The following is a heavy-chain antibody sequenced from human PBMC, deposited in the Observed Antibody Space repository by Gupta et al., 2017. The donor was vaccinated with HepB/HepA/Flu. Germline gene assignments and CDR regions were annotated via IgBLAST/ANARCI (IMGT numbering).Heavy chain of an antibody. Sequence: QVQLQQWGAGLLKPSETLSLTCAVYGGSFSGYYWSWIRQPPGKGLAWIGEINHSGSTNYNPSLKSRVTISVDTSKNQFSLKLSSVTAADTAVYYCARGSPIVVVPAAIIFKVFRGWFDPWGQGTLVTVSS. V-gene: IGHV4-34*01. D-gene: IGHD2-2*01. CDR1: GGSFSGYY. J-gene: IGHJ5*02. CDR3: ARGSPIVVVPAAIIFKVFRGWFDP. CDR2: INHSGST.